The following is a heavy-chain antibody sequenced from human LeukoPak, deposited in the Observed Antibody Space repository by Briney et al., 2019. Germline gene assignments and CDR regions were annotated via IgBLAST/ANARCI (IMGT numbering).Heavy chain of an antibody. D-gene: IGHD3-10*01. V-gene: IGHV4-39*07. CDR1: GGSISSSSYY. CDR3: ARDRGVPRPYYFDQ. Sequence: SETLSLTCTVSGGSISSSSYYWGCIRLPPGKGLDWIGSIHYNGSTCYNPSLESRVIMSVDTSKNQFSLKLTSVTAADTAMYYCARDRGVPRPYYFDQWGQGTLVTVSS. J-gene: IGHJ4*02. CDR2: IHYNGST.